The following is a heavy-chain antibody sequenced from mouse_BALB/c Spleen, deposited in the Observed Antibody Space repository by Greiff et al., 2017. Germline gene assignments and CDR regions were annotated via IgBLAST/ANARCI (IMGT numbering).Heavy chain of an antibody. D-gene: IGHD6-2*01. V-gene: IGHV1S56*01. CDR1: GYTFTSYY. CDR2: IYPGDGST. Sequence: VQLQQSGPELVKPGASVKMSCKASGYTFTSYYIHWVKQRTGRGLEWIGWIYPGDGSTKYNEKFKRKTTLTADKSSSTAHMLLSSLTSEDSAIYFCARSVLSASDDWGLGTSVSVSS. CDR3: ARSVLSASDD. J-gene: IGHJ4*01.